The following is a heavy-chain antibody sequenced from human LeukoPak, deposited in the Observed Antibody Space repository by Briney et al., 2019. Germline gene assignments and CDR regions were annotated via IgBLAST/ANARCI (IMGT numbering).Heavy chain of an antibody. D-gene: IGHD3-9*01. J-gene: IGHJ4*02. CDR3: ARGDLLRYFDWLLYYFDY. CDR1: GYTFTSYY. V-gene: IGHV1-46*03. Sequence: AASVKVSCKASGYTFTSYYMHWVRQAPGQGLEWMGIINPSGGSTSYAQKFQGRVTMTRDTSTSTVYMELSSLRSEDTAVYYCARGDLLRYFDWLLYYFDYWGQGTLVTVPS. CDR2: INPSGGST.